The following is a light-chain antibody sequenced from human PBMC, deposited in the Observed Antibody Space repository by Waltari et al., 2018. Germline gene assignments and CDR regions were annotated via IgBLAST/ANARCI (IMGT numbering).Light chain of an antibody. CDR1: RGDLGGFTL. J-gene: IGLJ2*01. V-gene: IGLV2-23*02. Sequence: QSGLTQPASVSGSPGQSITISCTGSRGDLGGFTLVSWYQRHPGKAPKLIISEVNDRPSGVSNRFSGSNSGNTASLTISGLQAEDEADYYCCSYAGGSVIFGGGTKLTVL. CDR3: CSYAGGSVI. CDR2: EVN.